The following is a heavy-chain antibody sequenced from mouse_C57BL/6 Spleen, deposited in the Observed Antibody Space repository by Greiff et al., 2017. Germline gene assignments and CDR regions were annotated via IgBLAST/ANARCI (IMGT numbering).Heavy chain of an antibody. CDR3: ARRDYYGRSYGYFDV. Sequence: QVQLQQPGAELVMPGASVKLSCKASGYTFTSYWMHWVKQRPGQGLEWIGEIDPSDSYTNYNQKFKGKSTLTVDKSSSTAYMQLSSRTSEDSAVYYGARRDYYGRSYGYFDVWGTGTTVTVSS. D-gene: IGHD1-1*01. J-gene: IGHJ1*03. V-gene: IGHV1-69*01. CDR2: IDPSDSYT. CDR1: GYTFTSYW.